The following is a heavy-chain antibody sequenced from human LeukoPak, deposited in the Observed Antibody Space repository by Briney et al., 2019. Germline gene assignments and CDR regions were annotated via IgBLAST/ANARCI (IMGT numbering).Heavy chain of an antibody. Sequence: PGGSLRLSCAASGFIFSNYWMSWVRQAPGKGLEWVANIRHDGSEKYYVDSVKSRFTISRDNAKNSLYLQMDSLRAEDTAVYYCARTRWFGELYFHYWGQGTLVTVSS. CDR1: GFIFSNYW. CDR2: IRHDGSEK. D-gene: IGHD3-10*01. CDR3: ARTRWFGELYFHY. V-gene: IGHV3-7*01. J-gene: IGHJ4*02.